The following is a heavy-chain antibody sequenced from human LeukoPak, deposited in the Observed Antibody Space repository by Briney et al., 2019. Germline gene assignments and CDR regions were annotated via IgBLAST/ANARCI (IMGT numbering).Heavy chain of an antibody. V-gene: IGHV1-46*04. CDR3: ARALITSGGANFDS. D-gene: IGHD3-16*01. Sequence: ASVKVSCKASGYTFTNYYIHWVRQAPGQGLEWMGIINPNGGSTTYTQRLQGRVTMTRDASTTTASMEPSSLRPEDTAVYYCARALITSGGANFDSWGQGTQVTVSS. J-gene: IGHJ4*02. CDR1: GYTFTNYY. CDR2: INPNGGST.